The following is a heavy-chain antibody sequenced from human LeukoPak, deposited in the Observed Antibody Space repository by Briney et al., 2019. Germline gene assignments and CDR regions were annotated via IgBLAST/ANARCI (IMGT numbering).Heavy chain of an antibody. J-gene: IGHJ6*02. Sequence: GASVKVSCKASGGTFSGYAISWVRQAPGQGLEWMGGIIPIFGTANYAQKFQGRVTITADESTSTAYMELSSLRSEDTAVYYCARDWPKWGPYQLQSDDYYGMDVWGQGTTVTVSS. CDR2: IIPIFGTA. V-gene: IGHV1-69*13. CDR1: GGTFSGYA. CDR3: ARDWPKWGPYQLQSDDYYGMDV. D-gene: IGHD2-2*01.